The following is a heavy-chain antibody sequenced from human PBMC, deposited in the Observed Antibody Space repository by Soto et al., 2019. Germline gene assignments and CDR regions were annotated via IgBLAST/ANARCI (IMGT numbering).Heavy chain of an antibody. CDR2: MNPNSGNT. CDR3: ARELVRGGNH. Sequence: QVQLVQSGAEVKKPGASVKVSCKASGYTFTSYDINWVRQATGQGLEWMGWMNPNSGNTGYAQKFQGRVTKAQNTSISKAYMELSSLKSEDPAVYLCARELVRGGNHWGQGTLVTVSP. CDR1: GYTFTSYD. V-gene: IGHV1-8*01. J-gene: IGHJ4*02. D-gene: IGHD3-10*01.